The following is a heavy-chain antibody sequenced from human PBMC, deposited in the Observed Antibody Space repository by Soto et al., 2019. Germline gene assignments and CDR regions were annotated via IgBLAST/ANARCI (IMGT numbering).Heavy chain of an antibody. D-gene: IGHD3-22*01. Sequence: SVKVSCKASGFTFTSSAVQWVRQARGQRLEWIGWIVVGSGNTNYAQKFQERVTITRDMSTSTAYMELSSLRSEDTAVYYCAAGSYYYDSSGYYFDDAFDIWGQGTMVTVSS. V-gene: IGHV1-58*01. CDR2: IVVGSGNT. CDR1: GFTFTSSA. CDR3: AAGSYYYDSSGYYFDDAFDI. J-gene: IGHJ3*02.